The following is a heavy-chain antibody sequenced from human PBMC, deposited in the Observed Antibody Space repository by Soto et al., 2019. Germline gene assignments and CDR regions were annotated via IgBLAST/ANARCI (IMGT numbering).Heavy chain of an antibody. Sequence: WASVKVSCKASGYTFTVYYMHWVRQAPGQGLEWMGWINPKSGGTMYPQKFQGRVTMTWDTSISTAYMALTRLRSDDTAVYYCVRDLAKGGGSAGFDYWGQGTLVTVSS. J-gene: IGHJ4*02. V-gene: IGHV1-2*02. CDR1: GYTFTVYY. CDR3: VRDLAKGGGSAGFDY. D-gene: IGHD1-26*01. CDR2: INPKSGGT.